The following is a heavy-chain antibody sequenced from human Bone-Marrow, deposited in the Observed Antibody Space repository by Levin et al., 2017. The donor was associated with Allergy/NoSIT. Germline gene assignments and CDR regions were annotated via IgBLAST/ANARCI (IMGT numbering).Heavy chain of an antibody. CDR3: ALLYDSNGYQYRDAFEI. CDR2: IYWNDDK. V-gene: IGHV2-5*01. J-gene: IGHJ3*02. D-gene: IGHD3-22*01. CDR1: GFSLSASGVG. Sequence: KASGPTLVKPTQTLTLTCSFSGFSLSASGVGVGWIRQPPGKALEWLALIYWNDDKRYSPSLRSRLTITKDTSKNQVVLTMPNMDPVDTATYYCALLYDSNGYQYRDAFEIWGQGTRVTVSS.